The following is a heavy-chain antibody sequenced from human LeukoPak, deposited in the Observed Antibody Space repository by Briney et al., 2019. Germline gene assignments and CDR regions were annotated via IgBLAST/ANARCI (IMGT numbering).Heavy chain of an antibody. V-gene: IGHV4-61*05. D-gene: IGHD1-26*01. CDR3: ARRVGATKSNNWFDP. J-gene: IGHJ5*02. CDR1: GVSISSGGYY. CDR2: IHYSGST. Sequence: SETLSLTCSVSGVSISSGGYYWGWIRQHPGKGLEWIGYIHYSGSTNYNPSLKSRVTISVDTSKNQFSLKLSSVTAADTAVYYCARRVGATKSNNWFDPWGQGTLVTVSS.